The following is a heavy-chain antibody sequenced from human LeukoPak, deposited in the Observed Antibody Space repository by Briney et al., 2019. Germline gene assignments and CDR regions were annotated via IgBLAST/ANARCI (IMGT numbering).Heavy chain of an antibody. CDR1: AFTFSSYA. CDR2: ISRSGGTL. V-gene: IGHV3-23*01. CDR3: ARQQLLAIDS. J-gene: IGHJ4*02. Sequence: AGGSLRLTCAASAFTFSSYAMSWVRQPPGKGLEWVSTISRSGGTLEYADSVTGRFTISRDNSKNTLYLQLNSLRAEDTAVYYCARQQLLAIDSWGQGTLVTVSS. D-gene: IGHD6-19*01.